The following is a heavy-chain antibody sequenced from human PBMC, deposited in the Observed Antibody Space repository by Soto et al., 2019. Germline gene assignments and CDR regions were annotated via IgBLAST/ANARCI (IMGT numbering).Heavy chain of an antibody. V-gene: IGHV1-69*13. CDR3: ARGTNRDGLHYYGMAV. Sequence: GASVKVSCKASGGTFSSYAISWVRQAPVQGLEWMGWIIPIFGTANYAQKFQGRVTITADESTSTAYMELSSLRSEDTAVYYCARGTNRDGLHYYGMAVWGQGTTVTLSS. D-gene: IGHD3-10*01. CDR2: IIPIFGTA. CDR1: GGTFSSYA. J-gene: IGHJ6*02.